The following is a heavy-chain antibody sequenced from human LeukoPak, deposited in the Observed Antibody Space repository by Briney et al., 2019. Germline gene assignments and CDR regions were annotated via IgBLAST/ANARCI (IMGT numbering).Heavy chain of an antibody. D-gene: IGHD6-13*01. CDR3: ASYENLIAAAGRPYFDY. CDR1: GGSISSSSYY. J-gene: IGHJ4*02. CDR2: IYYSGST. Sequence: SETLSLTCTVSGGSISSSSYYWGWIRQPPGKGLEWIGSIYYSGSTYYNPSLKSRVTISVDTSENQFSLKLSSVTAADTAVYYCASYENLIAAAGRPYFDYWGQGTLVTVSS. V-gene: IGHV4-39*01.